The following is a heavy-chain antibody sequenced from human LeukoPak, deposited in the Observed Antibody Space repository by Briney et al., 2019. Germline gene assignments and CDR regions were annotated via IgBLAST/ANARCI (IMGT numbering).Heavy chain of an antibody. J-gene: IGHJ4*02. CDR3: ARDRSSDWHFDF. D-gene: IGHD6-19*01. V-gene: IGHV3-21*01. Sequence: GGSLRLSCAASGFTFSSSAMSWVRQAPGKGLEWVSSISGSTGYIYYADSAKGRFTISRDNAKNSLFLQMNSLRAEDTAVYYCARDRSSDWHFDFWGPGTPVTVSS. CDR1: GFTFSSSA. CDR2: ISGSTGYI.